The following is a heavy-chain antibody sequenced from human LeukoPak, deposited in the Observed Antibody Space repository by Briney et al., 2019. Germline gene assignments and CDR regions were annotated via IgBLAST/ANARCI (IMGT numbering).Heavy chain of an antibody. V-gene: IGHV4-59*08. D-gene: IGHD2-21*01. CDR1: GGSISSYY. CDR2: IYYSGST. J-gene: IGHJ6*02. Sequence: SETLSLTCTVSGGSISSYYRSWIRQPPGKGLEWIGYIYYSGSTNYNPSLKSRVTISVDTSKNQFSLKLISVTAADTAVYYCARLGGDYYYAMDVWGQGTTLTVSS. CDR3: ARLGGDYYYAMDV.